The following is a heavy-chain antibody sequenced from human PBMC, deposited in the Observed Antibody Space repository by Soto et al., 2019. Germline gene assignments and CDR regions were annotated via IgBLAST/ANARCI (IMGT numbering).Heavy chain of an antibody. CDR1: GFIFSSYA. Sequence: GGSLRLSCAASGFIFSSYAMHWVRQAPGKGLEWVAVISYDGSNKYYADSVKGRFTISRDNSKNTLSLQMNSLRTEDTAVYYCAKVEDQWLVRVDYYYGLDVWGQGTTVTVSS. CDR3: AKVEDQWLVRVDYYYGLDV. V-gene: IGHV3-30*18. D-gene: IGHD6-19*01. CDR2: ISYDGSNK. J-gene: IGHJ6*02.